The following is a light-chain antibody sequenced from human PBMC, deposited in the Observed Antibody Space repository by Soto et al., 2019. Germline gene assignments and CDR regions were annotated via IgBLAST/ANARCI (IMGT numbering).Light chain of an antibody. CDR2: AAS. Sequence: DIQMTQSPSSLSTSVGDRVTITCRASQRISRYLNWYQQKPGKAPKLLIYAASSRATGIPDSFSGSGSGTDFTLTISRLEPEDFAVYYCQQYGSPPETFGQGTKVDIK. V-gene: IGKV1-39*01. J-gene: IGKJ1*01. CDR1: QRISRY. CDR3: QQYGSPPET.